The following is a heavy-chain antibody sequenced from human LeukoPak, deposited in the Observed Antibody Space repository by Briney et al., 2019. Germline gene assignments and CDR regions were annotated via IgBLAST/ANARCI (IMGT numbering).Heavy chain of an antibody. CDR2: IYYSGST. CDR1: GGSISSSSYC. V-gene: IGHV4-39*01. CDR3: ARSGASNRIVGATTADY. D-gene: IGHD1-26*01. Sequence: SETLSLTCTVSGGSISSSSYCWGWIRQPPGKGLEWIGSIYYSGSTYYNPSLKSRVTISVDTSKNQFSLKLSSVTAADTAVYYCARSGASNRIVGATTADYWGQGTLATVSS. J-gene: IGHJ4*02.